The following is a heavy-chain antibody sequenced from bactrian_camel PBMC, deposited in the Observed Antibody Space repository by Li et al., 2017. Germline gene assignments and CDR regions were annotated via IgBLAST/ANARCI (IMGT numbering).Heavy chain of an antibody. CDR3: SLDGVGS. D-gene: IGHD2*01. V-gene: IGHV3S31*01. J-gene: IGHJ4*01. CDR1: GYRGSSAA. Sequence: VQLVESGGGSVQAGGSLTLACAVSGYRGSSAAVGWFRQRPGEAREGIAAIYTSDDRTYYGNSVKGRFTISRENAKNTLYLQLNSLKTEDAAMYYCSLDGVGSWGQGTQVTVS. CDR2: IYTSDDRT.